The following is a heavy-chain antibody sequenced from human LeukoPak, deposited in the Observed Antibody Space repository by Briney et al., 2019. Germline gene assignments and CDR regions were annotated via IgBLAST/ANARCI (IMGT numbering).Heavy chain of an antibody. J-gene: IGHJ6*02. CDR2: IIPIFGIA. Sequence: SSVKVSCKGSGGTFSSYAISWGRQAPGQGLEWMGRIIPIFGIANYAQKVQGGVTITADKSTSTAYMELSSLRSEDTAVYYCARTDVWGQGTTVTVSS. CDR1: GGTFSSYA. CDR3: ARTDV. V-gene: IGHV1-69*04.